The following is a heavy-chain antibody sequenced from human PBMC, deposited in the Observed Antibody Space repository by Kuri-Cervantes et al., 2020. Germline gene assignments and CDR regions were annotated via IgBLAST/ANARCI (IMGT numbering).Heavy chain of an antibody. CDR3: ARRLGAGGTGAFDI. CDR2: INPSGGST. D-gene: IGHD6-13*01. Sequence: ASVKVSCKASGYTFTSYDINWVRQATGQGLEWMGIINPSGGSTSYAQKFQGQVTMSADKSISTAYLQWSSLKASDTAMYYCARRLGAGGTGAFDIWGQGTMVTVSS. V-gene: IGHV1-46*01. J-gene: IGHJ3*02. CDR1: GYTFTSYD.